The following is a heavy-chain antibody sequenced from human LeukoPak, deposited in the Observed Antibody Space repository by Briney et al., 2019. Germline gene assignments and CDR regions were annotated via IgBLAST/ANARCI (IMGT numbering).Heavy chain of an antibody. D-gene: IGHD5-12*01. CDR2: IIASSGST. CDR3: AKGAYDYIEMGYFDY. J-gene: IGHJ4*02. Sequence: GGSLRLSCAASGFSLSNSAMSWVSQAPGKGLEWVSLIIASSGSTFNADSVKGRFTISRDNSKNTLYLQMNSLRAEDTAVYYCAKGAYDYIEMGYFDYWGQGTLVTVSS. CDR1: GFSLSNSA. V-gene: IGHV3-23*01.